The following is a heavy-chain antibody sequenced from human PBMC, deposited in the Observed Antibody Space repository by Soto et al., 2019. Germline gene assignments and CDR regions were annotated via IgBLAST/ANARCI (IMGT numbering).Heavy chain of an antibody. CDR3: ASHVPAGLDYDILTGQHYYSYYGMDV. CDR2: IDPSDSYT. D-gene: IGHD3-9*01. CDR1: GYSFTSYW. Sequence: GESLKISCKGSGYSFTSYWISWVRQMPGKGLEWMGRIDPSDSYTNYSPSFQGHVTISADKSISTAYLQWSSLKASDTAMYYCASHVPAGLDYDILTGQHYYSYYGMDVWGQGTTVTVSS. J-gene: IGHJ6*02. V-gene: IGHV5-10-1*01.